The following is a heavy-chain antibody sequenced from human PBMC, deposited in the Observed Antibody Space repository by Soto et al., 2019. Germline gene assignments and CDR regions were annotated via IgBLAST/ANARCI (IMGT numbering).Heavy chain of an antibody. D-gene: IGHD2-15*01. J-gene: IGHJ4*02. CDR3: ASTGVGVVAATLRPAGGFDY. V-gene: IGHV1-69*13. Sequence: SVKVSCKASGGTFSSYAISWVRQAPGQGLEWMGGIIPIFGTANYAQKFQGRVTITADESTSTAYMELSSLRSEDTAVYYCASTGVGVVAATLRPAGGFDYGGQGTLFTVSS. CDR2: IIPIFGTA. CDR1: GGTFSSYA.